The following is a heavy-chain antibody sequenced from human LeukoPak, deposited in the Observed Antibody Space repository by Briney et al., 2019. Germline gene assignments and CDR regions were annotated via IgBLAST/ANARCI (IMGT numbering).Heavy chain of an antibody. CDR1: GGSFSGYY. Sequence: PSETLSLTCAVYGGSFSGYYWSWIRQPPGKGLEWIGEINHSGSTNYNPSLKSRVTISVDTSKNQFSLKLSSVTAADTAVYYCARGPYGSGSYYKGAFHRFDPWGQGTLVTVSS. CDR3: ARGPYGSGSYYKGAFHRFDP. D-gene: IGHD3-10*01. CDR2: INHSGST. J-gene: IGHJ5*02. V-gene: IGHV4-34*01.